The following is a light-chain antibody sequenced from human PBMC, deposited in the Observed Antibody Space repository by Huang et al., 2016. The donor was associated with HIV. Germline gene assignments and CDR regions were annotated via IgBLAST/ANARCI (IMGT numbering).Light chain of an antibody. J-gene: IGKJ5*01. V-gene: IGKV3-11*01. CDR3: QQRSNLIT. CDR2: DAS. CDR1: QSVSSS. Sequence: EIVLTQSPATVSLSPGERATLSCRASQSVSSSLAWYQQKPGQAPRLLIYDASNRATGIPARFSGSGSGTDFTLTISSLEPEDFAVYYCQQRSNLITFGQGTRLEIK.